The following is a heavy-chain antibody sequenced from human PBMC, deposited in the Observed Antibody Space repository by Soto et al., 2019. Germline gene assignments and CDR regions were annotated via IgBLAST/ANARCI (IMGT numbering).Heavy chain of an antibody. CDR1: GFSLISSGVG. D-gene: IGHD6-25*01. CDR2: LYFNGDR. J-gene: IGHJ6*02. Sequence: SGPTLVNPTQTLTLTCTFSGFSLISSGVGVGWIRQPPGKSLEWLAVLYFNGDRRRSPSLENRLTITKDTSKNQVILTMTNMDPVDTATYYCIYRRAAYDYHGLDVWGQGTTVTVS. V-gene: IGHV2-5*01. CDR3: IYRRAAYDYHGLDV.